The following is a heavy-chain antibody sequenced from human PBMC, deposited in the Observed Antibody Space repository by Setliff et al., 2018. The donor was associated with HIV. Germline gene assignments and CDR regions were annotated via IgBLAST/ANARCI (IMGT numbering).Heavy chain of an antibody. Sequence: WASVKVSCKASGYTFVDYYMHWVQQAPGKGLEWMGRVDPEDGETIYAEKFQGRLTITTDTSTDTGYMEMTKLRSEDTAVYYCAILMTARGTWEYFQHWGQGTLVTVSS. CDR2: VDPEDGET. CDR3: AILMTARGTWEYFQH. D-gene: IGHD6-13*01. J-gene: IGHJ1*01. V-gene: IGHV1-69-2*01. CDR1: GYTFVDYY.